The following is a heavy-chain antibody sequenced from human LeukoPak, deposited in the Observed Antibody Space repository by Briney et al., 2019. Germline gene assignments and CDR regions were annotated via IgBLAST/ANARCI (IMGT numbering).Heavy chain of an antibody. V-gene: IGHV3-30*04. D-gene: IGHD6-19*01. CDR2: ISYDGGNK. CDR3: ARDLAVAADDWFDP. J-gene: IGHJ5*02. Sequence: GGSLRLSCVGSGFAFGVHAMSWVRQAPGKGLEWVAVISYDGGNKYYADSVKGRFTISRDNSKNTLYLQMNSLRAEDTAVYYCARDLAVAADDWFDPWGQGTLVTVSS. CDR1: GFAFGVHA.